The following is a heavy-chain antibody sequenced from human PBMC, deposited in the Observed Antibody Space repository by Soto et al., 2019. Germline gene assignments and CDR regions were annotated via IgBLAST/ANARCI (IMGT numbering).Heavy chain of an antibody. CDR3: ARYSRVEDIVVPLDV. J-gene: IGHJ6*02. V-gene: IGHV1-46*03. Sequence: QVQLVQSGAEVKKPGASVKVSCKASGYTFTSYYMHWVRQAPGQGLEWMGIINPSGGSTSYAHKFQGRVTMTRDTSTSTVYMELSSLRSEDTAVYYCARYSRVEDIVVPLDVWGQGTTVTVSS. CDR1: GYTFTSYY. CDR2: INPSGGST. D-gene: IGHD2-15*01.